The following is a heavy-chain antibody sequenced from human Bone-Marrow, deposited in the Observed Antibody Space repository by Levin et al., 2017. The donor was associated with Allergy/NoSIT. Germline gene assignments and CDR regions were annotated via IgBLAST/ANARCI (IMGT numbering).Heavy chain of an antibody. CDR3: ARLYDSSGYYLGGPFDY. CDR2: IYPGDSDT. J-gene: IGHJ4*02. V-gene: IGHV5-51*01. Sequence: GESLKISCKGSGYSFTSYWIGWVRQMPGKGLEWMGIIYPGDSDTRYSPSFQGQVTISADKSISTAYLQWSSLKASDTAMYYCARLYDSSGYYLGGPFDYWGQGTLVTVSS. D-gene: IGHD3-22*01. CDR1: GYSFTSYW.